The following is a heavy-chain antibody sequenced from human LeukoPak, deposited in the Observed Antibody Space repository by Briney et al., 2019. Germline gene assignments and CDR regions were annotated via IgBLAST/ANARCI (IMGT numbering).Heavy chain of an antibody. J-gene: IGHJ6*02. D-gene: IGHD2-2*01. CDR2: IIPIFGTA. CDR1: GGTFISYA. CDR3: ARGLDIVVPYYVMDV. Sequence: ASVKVSCKASGGTFISYAISWVRQAPGQGLEWMGGIIPIFGTANYAQKLQGRVTITADESTSTAYMELSSLRSEDTAVYYCARGLDIVVPYYVMDVWGQGTTVTVSS. V-gene: IGHV1-69*01.